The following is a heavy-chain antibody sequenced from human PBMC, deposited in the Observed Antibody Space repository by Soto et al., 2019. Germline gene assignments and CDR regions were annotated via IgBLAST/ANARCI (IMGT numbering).Heavy chain of an antibody. V-gene: IGHV1-69*13. CDR2: IIPIFGTA. CDR1: GCTFSSYA. Sequence: SVKASCKASGCTFSSYAISCVRQAPGQGLEWMGGIIPIFGTANYAQKFQGRVTITADESTSTAYMELSSLRSDDTAVYYCARGSGMIGMDVWGQGTTVTVSS. D-gene: IGHD3-10*01. J-gene: IGHJ6*02. CDR3: ARGSGMIGMDV.